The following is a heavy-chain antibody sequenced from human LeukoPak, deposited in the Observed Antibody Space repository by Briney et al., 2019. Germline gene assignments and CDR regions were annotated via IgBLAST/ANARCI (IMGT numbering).Heavy chain of an antibody. CDR1: GFTFSNAW. CDR2: IKSKTDGGTT. V-gene: IGHV3-15*01. J-gene: IGHJ6*04. Sequence: PGGSLRLSCAASGFTFSNAWMSWVRQAPGKGLEWVGRIKSKTDGGTTDYAAPVKGRFTISRDDSKNTLYRQMNSLKTEDTAVYYCTTAPYYPPDYGDNYYYYGMAVWGKGTTVTVSS. CDR3: TTAPYYPPDYGDNYYYYGMAV. D-gene: IGHD4-17*01.